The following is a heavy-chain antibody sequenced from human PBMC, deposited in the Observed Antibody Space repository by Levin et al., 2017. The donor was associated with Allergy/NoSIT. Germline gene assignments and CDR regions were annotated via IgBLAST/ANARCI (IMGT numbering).Heavy chain of an antibody. Sequence: SETLSLTCSVSGDSISRGFYYWSWNRQPAGEGLEWIGRIYVTGSTTYSPSLKSRVTISLDRSKDQVSLKINSVTAADTAVYYCARDLEGFSGYKPYCYTDVWGKGTTVTVSS. J-gene: IGHJ6*03. CDR3: ARDLEGFSGYKPYCYTDV. CDR1: GDSISRGFYY. D-gene: IGHD5-12*01. V-gene: IGHV4-61*02. CDR2: IYVTGST.